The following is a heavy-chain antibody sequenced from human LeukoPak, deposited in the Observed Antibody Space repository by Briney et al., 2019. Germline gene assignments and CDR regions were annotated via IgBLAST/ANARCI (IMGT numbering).Heavy chain of an antibody. CDR2: ISADNGNT. J-gene: IGHJ5*02. CDR3: ARSPSRYCSSTSCSPLGDA. CDR1: GYTFTSYG. Sequence: ASVKVSCKASGYTFTSYGISWVRQAPGQGLEWMGWISADNGNTNYAQKLQGRVTMTTDTSTSTAYMELRSLRSDDTAVYYCARSPSRYCSSTSCSPLGDAWGQGTLVTVSS. D-gene: IGHD2-2*01. V-gene: IGHV1-18*01.